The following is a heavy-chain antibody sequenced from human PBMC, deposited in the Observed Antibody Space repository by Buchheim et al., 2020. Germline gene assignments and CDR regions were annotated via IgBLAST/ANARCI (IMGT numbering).Heavy chain of an antibody. CDR1: GGTFSSYA. CDR2: IIPIFGTA. V-gene: IGHV1-69*01. CDR3: ARDKVERVGLVY. Sequence: QVQLVQSGAEVKKPGSSVKVSCKASGGTFSSYAISWVRQAPEQGLEWMGGIIPIFGTANYAQKFKGRVTITADESTSTPYMELSRLRSEDRAVYYCARDKVERVGLVYWGQGTL. J-gene: IGHJ4*02. D-gene: IGHD1-26*01.